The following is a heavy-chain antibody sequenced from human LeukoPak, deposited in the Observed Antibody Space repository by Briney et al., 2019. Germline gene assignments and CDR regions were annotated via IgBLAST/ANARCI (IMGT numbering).Heavy chain of an antibody. Sequence: SETLSLTCTVSGGSISSSSYYWGWIRQPPGRGLEWIGTIYYSGSTYYSPSLKSRVTISVDTSKNQFSLKLNSVTAADTAVYYCAKVPSSTDRNYYDILTGYYIANYYFDYWGQGTLVTVSS. V-gene: IGHV4-39*07. CDR1: GGSISSSSYY. CDR3: AKVPSSTDRNYYDILTGYYIANYYFDY. CDR2: IYYSGST. D-gene: IGHD3-9*01. J-gene: IGHJ4*02.